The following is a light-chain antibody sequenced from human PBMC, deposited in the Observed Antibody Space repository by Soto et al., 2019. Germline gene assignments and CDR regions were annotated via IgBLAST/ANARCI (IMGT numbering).Light chain of an antibody. CDR1: SSDIGAYDY. CDR2: EVT. V-gene: IGLV2-14*01. J-gene: IGLJ1*01. CDR3: SSHAGSSALDV. Sequence: QSVLTQPASVSGSPGQSITISCTGTSSDIGAYDYVSWYQQYPGRVPKLLIHEVTNRPSGVSDRFSGSKSGNTASLTISGLQTEDEADYYCSSHAGSSALDVFGTGTKVTVL.